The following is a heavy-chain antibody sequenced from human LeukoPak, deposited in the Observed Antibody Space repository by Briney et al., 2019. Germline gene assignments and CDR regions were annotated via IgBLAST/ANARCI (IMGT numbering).Heavy chain of an antibody. D-gene: IGHD3-16*01. J-gene: IGHJ4*02. CDR2: IKEDESAK. Sequence: QAWGSLRLSCVASGFIFTDHWMSWVRQAPGKGLEWVANIKEDESAKFYADSVRGRFTISRDNAKNSLYLQMNNLRVEDTAVYYCARAVDVADYWGRGTLVTVSS. CDR3: ARAVDVADY. CDR1: GFIFTDHW. V-gene: IGHV3-7*01.